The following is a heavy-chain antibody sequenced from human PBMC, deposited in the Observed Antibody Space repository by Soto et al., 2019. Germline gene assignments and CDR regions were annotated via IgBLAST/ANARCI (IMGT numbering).Heavy chain of an antibody. CDR1: GYTFTGYY. V-gene: IGHV1-2*02. CDR2: INPNSGGT. D-gene: IGHD4-17*01. CDR3: ARDITVTEGPFDY. Sequence: ASVKVSCKASGYTFTGYYMHWVRQAPGQGLEWMGWINPNSGGTNYAQQFQGRVTMTRDTSISTAYMELSRLRSDDTAVYYCARDITVTEGPFDYWGQGTLVTVSS. J-gene: IGHJ4*02.